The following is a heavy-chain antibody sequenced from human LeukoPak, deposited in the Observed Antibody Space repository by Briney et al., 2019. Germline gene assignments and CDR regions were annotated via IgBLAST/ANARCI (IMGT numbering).Heavy chain of an antibody. CDR1: GGPISGGDFY. CDR3: ARAHWQASDYYDSAGTGAFDI. V-gene: IGHV4-30-4*01. CDR2: IYYIGST. J-gene: IGHJ3*02. D-gene: IGHD3-22*01. Sequence: SETLSLTCTVSGGPISGGDFYWGWIRQPPGKALEWIGYIYYIGSTYYNPSLQSRVTISVDTSKNQLSLNLSSVTAADTAVYYCARAHWQASDYYDSAGTGAFDIWGQGTLVTVSS.